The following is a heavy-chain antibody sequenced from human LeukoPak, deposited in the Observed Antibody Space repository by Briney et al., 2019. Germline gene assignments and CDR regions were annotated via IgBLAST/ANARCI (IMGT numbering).Heavy chain of an antibody. CDR2: ISSSSSTI. V-gene: IGHV3-48*01. Sequence: GGSLRPSCAASGFTFSSYSMNWVRQAPGKGLEWVSYISSSSSTIYYADSVKGRFTISRDNAKNSLYLQMNSLRAEDTAVYYCARSPRYCSGGSCYSPFGYWGQGTLVTVSS. CDR3: ARSPRYCSGGSCYSPFGY. D-gene: IGHD2-15*01. J-gene: IGHJ4*02. CDR1: GFTFSSYS.